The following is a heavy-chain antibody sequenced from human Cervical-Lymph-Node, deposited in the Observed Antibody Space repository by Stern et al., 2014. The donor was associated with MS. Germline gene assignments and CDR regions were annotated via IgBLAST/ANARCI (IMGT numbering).Heavy chain of an antibody. CDR2: ISYDVRDK. CDR3: AKGGSGSYLD. D-gene: IGHD1-26*01. CDR1: GFVFRRYA. Sequence: VQLVESGGGVVQPGRTLRLCCEASGFVFRRYALHRVHQAPGKCLEWVALISYDVRDKYYTDSVKDRFTVSRDNSNKTVDLEMNSLRLEDTAVYYCAKGGSGSYLDWGQGSLVTVSS. V-gene: IGHV3-30*04. J-gene: IGHJ4*02.